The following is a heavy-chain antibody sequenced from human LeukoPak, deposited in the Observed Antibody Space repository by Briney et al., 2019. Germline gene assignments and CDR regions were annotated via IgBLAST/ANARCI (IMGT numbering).Heavy chain of an antibody. CDR2: IYYSGST. V-gene: IGHV4-61*05. D-gene: IGHD7-27*01. CDR3: ARVGKRSYFDY. CDR1: GGSISSSSYY. J-gene: IGHJ4*02. Sequence: SETLSLTCTVSGGSISSSSYYWGWIRQPPGKGLEWIGYIYYSGSTNYNPSLKSRVTISVDTSKNQFSLKLSSVTAADTAVYYCARVGKRSYFDYWGQGTLVTVSS.